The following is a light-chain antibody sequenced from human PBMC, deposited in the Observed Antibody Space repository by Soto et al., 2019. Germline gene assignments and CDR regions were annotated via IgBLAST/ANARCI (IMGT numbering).Light chain of an antibody. V-gene: IGKV3-15*01. CDR3: QQYNNWPLT. J-gene: IGKJ4*01. CDR2: AAS. Sequence: EIVMTQSPATLSVSPGGRATLSCRASQSVSSNLAWYQQKPGQAPRLLIYAASTRATGIPARFSGSGSGTEFTLTICSLQSEDFAVYYCQQYNNWPLTFGGGTKVEIK. CDR1: QSVSSN.